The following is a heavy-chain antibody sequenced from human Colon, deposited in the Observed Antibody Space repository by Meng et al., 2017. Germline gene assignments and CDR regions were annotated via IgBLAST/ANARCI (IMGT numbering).Heavy chain of an antibody. V-gene: IGHV4-61*01. J-gene: IGHJ4*02. CDR2: IYYSGST. D-gene: IGHD3-22*01. Sequence: VQVQASGPGLVRPSETLCLTCTVSGGSVSSGSYYWSWIRQPPGKGLEWIGYIYYSGSTNYNPSLKSRVTISVDTSKNQFSLKLSSVTAADTAVYYCARGASDYDFDYWGQGTLVTVSS. CDR3: ARGASDYDFDY. CDR1: GGSVSSGSYY.